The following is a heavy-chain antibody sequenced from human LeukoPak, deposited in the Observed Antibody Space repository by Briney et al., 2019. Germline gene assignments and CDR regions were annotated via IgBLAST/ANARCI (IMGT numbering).Heavy chain of an antibody. V-gene: IGHV4-38-2*01. CDR2: IYHSGST. Sequence: SETLSLTCAVSGYSISSGYYWGWIRQPPGKGLEWIGGIYHSGSTYYNPSLKSRVTISVDTSKNQFSLKLSSVTAADTAVYYCAGTFGVVIVPDYWGQGTLVTVSS. CDR3: AGTFGVVIVPDY. J-gene: IGHJ4*02. CDR1: GYSISSGYY. D-gene: IGHD3-3*01.